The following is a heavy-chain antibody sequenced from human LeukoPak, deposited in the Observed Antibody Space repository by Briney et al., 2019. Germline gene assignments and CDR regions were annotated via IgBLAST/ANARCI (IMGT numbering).Heavy chain of an antibody. D-gene: IGHD2-2*03. J-gene: IGHJ4*02. V-gene: IGHV3-20*04. CDR2: INWNGGST. Sequence: PGQSLRLSCTTSGFIFGDYNMNWVRQAPGKGLEWVSGINWNGGSTGYADSVKGRFTISRDNAKNSLYLQMNSLRAEDTALYYCARAGYCSSTSCYVGYWGQGTLVTVSS. CDR1: GFIFGDYN. CDR3: ARAGYCSSTSCYVGY.